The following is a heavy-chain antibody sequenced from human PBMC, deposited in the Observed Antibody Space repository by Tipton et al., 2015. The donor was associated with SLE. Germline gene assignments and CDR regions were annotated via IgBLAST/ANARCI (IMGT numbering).Heavy chain of an antibody. CDR1: GYTFTSYG. CDR2: ISPYSGKT. J-gene: IGHJ3*02. D-gene: IGHD3-22*01. Sequence: QLVQSGAEVKKPGASVKVSCKASGYTFTSYGITWVRQAPGQGLEWMGWISPYSGKTNYAEKVQGRVTMTTDTSTSTAYMELWSLRSDDTAMYYCARAVDYYDSSGTRDVFDIWGLGTMVTVSS. CDR3: ARAVDYYDSSGTRDVFDI. V-gene: IGHV1-18*01.